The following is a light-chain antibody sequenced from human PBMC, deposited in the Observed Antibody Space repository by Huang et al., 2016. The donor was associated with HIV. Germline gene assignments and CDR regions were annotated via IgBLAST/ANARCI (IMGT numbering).Light chain of an antibody. J-gene: IGKJ2*01. V-gene: IGKV3-11*01. CDR2: DAS. CDR3: QRRGSWPPGYT. CDR1: QSVSSY. Sequence: EIVLTQSPATLSLSPGERATLSCRASQSVSSYLAWYQQKPGQAPRLLIYDASNRATGLPARFSGSGSGTDFTLTISGLEPEVLAVYYYQRRGSWPPGYTFGQETELELK.